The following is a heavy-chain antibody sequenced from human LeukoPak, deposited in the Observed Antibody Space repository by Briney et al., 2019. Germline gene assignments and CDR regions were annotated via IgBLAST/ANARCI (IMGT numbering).Heavy chain of an antibody. CDR1: GFTFSSYS. CDR3: ARDDHIVATFDY. J-gene: IGHJ4*02. Sequence: GSLRLSCAASGFTFSSYSMNWVRQAPGKGLEWVSSISSSSSYIYYADSVKGRFTISRDNAKNSLYLQMNSLRAEDTAVYYCARDDHIVATFDYWGQGTLVTVSS. CDR2: ISSSSSYI. D-gene: IGHD5-12*01. V-gene: IGHV3-21*01.